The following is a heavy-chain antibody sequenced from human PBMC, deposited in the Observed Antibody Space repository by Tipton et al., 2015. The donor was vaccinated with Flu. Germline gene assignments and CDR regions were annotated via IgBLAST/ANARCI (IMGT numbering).Heavy chain of an antibody. CDR3: ARDVTLGYSYGSAGGDY. V-gene: IGHV1-46*01. Sequence: QSGPEVKKPGASVKVSCKASGYTFTSYYMHWVRQAPGQGLEWMGIINPSGGSTSYAQKFQGRVTMTRDTSTSTVYMELSSLRSDDTAVYYCARDVTLGYSYGSAGGDYWGQGTLVTVAS. D-gene: IGHD5-18*01. CDR1: GYTFTSYY. J-gene: IGHJ4*02. CDR2: INPSGGST.